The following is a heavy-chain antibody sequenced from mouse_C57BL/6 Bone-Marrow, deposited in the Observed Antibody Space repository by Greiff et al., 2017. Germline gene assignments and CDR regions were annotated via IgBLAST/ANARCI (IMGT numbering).Heavy chain of an antibody. CDR2: ISDGGSYT. D-gene: IGHD1-1*01. CDR3: ARDGGDYYGSSHGY. V-gene: IGHV5-4*01. J-gene: IGHJ2*01. CDR1: GFTFSSYA. Sequence: EVQRVESGGGLVKPGGSLKLSCAASGFTFSSYAMSWVRQTPEKRLEWVATISDGGSYTYYPDNVKGRFTISRDNAKNNLYLQMSHRKSEDTAMYYCARDGGDYYGSSHGYWGQGTTLTVAS.